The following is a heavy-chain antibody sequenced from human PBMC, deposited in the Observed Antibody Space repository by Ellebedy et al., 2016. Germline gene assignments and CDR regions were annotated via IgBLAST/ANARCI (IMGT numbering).Heavy chain of an antibody. CDR1: GGSFSDYY. CDR3: AGEYYDILTGFSSDY. V-gene: IGHV4-34*01. J-gene: IGHJ4*02. D-gene: IGHD3-9*01. Sequence: SETLSLXXAVYGGSFSDYYWSWIRQPPGKGLEWIGEINHSGSTNYNPSLKSRVTISVDTSKNQFSLKLSSVTAADTAVYYCAGEYYDILTGFSSDYWGQGTLVTVSS. CDR2: INHSGST.